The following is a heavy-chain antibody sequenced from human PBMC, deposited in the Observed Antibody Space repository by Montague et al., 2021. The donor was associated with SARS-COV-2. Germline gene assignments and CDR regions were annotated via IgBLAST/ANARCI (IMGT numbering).Heavy chain of an antibody. D-gene: IGHD3-10*01. V-gene: IGHV3-30*18. CDR2: ISYDGSIK. Sequence: SLRLSCAASGFTFNNFAMHWVRQAPGKGLEWVAVISYDGSIKYCADSSRGRFTISRDSSKKTLYLQMNSLSGEDTAVYYCAKNRDIFWFGEGRDSMDVWGQGTTVIVSS. CDR3: AKNRDIFWFGEGRDSMDV. J-gene: IGHJ6*02. CDR1: GFTFNNFA.